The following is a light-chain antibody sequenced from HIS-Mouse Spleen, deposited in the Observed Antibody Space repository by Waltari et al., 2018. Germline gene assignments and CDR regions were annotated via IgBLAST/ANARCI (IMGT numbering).Light chain of an antibody. CDR1: ALPKKY. CDR3: YSTDSSGNHRV. CDR2: EDS. Sequence: SYELPQPPSVSVSPGQTASITCSGAALPKKYAYWYQHKSGQATVLVIYEDSKRPSGIPERFSGSSSGTMATLTISGAQVEDEADYYCYSTDSSGNHRVFGGGTKLTVL. J-gene: IGLJ2*01. V-gene: IGLV3-10*01.